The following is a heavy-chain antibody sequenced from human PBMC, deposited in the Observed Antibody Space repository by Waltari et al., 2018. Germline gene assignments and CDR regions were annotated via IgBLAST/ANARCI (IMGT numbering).Heavy chain of an antibody. J-gene: IGHJ4*02. D-gene: IGHD3-3*02. V-gene: IGHV3-23*03. CDR2: IYSGGSSP. CDR3: AKGYIFGGYSAGFDY. CDR1: GFTLSSYA. Sequence: EVQLLESGGGLVQPGGSLRLSCAASGFTLSSYAMSWVRQAPGKGLEWVSVIYSGGSSPYYADSLKGRFTISRDNSKNPLYLQMNSLRAEDTAVYYCAKGYIFGGYSAGFDYWGQETLVTVSS.